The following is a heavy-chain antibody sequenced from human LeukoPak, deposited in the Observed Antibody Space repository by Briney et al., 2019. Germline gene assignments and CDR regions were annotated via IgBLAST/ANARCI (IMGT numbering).Heavy chain of an antibody. CDR2: IYTSGST. Sequence: SETLSLTCTVSGGSISSGSYYWSWIRQPAGKGLEWIGRIYTSGSTNYNPSLKSRVTISVDTSKNQFSLKLSSVTAADTAVYYCAGGSYSFLYFDYWGQGTLVTVSS. CDR3: AGGSYSFLYFDY. J-gene: IGHJ4*02. CDR1: GGSISSGSYY. D-gene: IGHD1-26*01. V-gene: IGHV4-61*02.